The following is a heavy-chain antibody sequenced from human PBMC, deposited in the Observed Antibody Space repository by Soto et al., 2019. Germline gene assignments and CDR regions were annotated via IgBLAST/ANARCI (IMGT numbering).Heavy chain of an antibody. CDR3: AKGGDTAMAGSDY. J-gene: IGHJ4*02. CDR1: GFTFDDYA. V-gene: IGHV3-43D*04. CDR2: ISWDGGST. Sequence: EVQLVESGGVVVQPGGSLRLSCAASGFTFDDYAMHWVRQAPGKGLEWVSLISWDGGSTYYADSVKGRFTISRDNNKNSLYLQMNSLRAEDTALYYCAKGGDTAMAGSDYWGQGTLVTVSS. D-gene: IGHD5-18*01.